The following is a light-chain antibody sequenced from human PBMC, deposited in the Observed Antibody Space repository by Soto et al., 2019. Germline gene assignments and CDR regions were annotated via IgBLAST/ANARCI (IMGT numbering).Light chain of an antibody. V-gene: IGKV1-39*01. Sequence: DIQMTQSPSSLSASVGDRVTITCRASQSITSYLNWYQQKPGKPPELLIYAASSLQSGDPSRFSGSVSGTDFALTISSLQPEDFATYYCQQSYSTPPWTFGQGTTVQIK. CDR1: QSITSY. J-gene: IGKJ1*01. CDR3: QQSYSTPPWT. CDR2: AAS.